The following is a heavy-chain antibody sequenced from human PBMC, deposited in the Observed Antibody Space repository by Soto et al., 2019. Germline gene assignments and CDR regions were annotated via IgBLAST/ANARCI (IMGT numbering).Heavy chain of an antibody. CDR3: ARDRGYCSGGSCSSDWFDP. Sequence: QVQLVQSGAEVNKPGASVKVSCKASGYTFTSYAITWVRQAPGQGLEWMGWINTYNGNTNYVQKRQGRVTMTTDTSTSTAYMELRSLRSDDTAVYYCARDRGYCSGGSCSSDWFDPWGQGTLVTVSS. CDR1: GYTFTSYA. D-gene: IGHD2-15*01. J-gene: IGHJ5*02. V-gene: IGHV1-18*01. CDR2: INTYNGNT.